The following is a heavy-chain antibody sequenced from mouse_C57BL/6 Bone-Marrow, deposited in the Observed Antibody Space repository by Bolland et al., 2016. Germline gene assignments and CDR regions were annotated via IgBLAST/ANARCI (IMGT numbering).Heavy chain of an antibody. V-gene: IGHV1-9*01. Sequence: GEILPGSGSTNYNEKFKGKATFTADTSSNTAYMQLSSLTTEDSAIYYCARWGSSGSYWGQGTLV. CDR3: ARWGSSGSY. CDR2: ILPGSGST. D-gene: IGHD3-2*02. J-gene: IGHJ3*01.